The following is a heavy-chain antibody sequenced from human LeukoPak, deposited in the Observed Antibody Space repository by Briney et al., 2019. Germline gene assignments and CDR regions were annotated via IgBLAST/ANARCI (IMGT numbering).Heavy chain of an antibody. V-gene: IGHV4-39*01. J-gene: IGHJ5*02. CDR3: ARQDSSSWIRRWFDP. CDR2: IYYSGST. Sequence: SETLSLTCTVSGGSISSSSYYWGWIRQPPGKGLEWIGSIYYSGSTYYNPSLKSRVTISVDTSKSQFSLKLSSVTAADTAVYYCARQDSSSWIRRWFDPWGQGTLVTVSS. CDR1: GGSISSSSYY. D-gene: IGHD6-13*01.